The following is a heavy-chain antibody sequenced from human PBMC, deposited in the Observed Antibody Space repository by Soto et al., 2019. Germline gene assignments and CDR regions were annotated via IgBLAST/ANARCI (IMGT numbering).Heavy chain of an antibody. CDR2: ILPVFDEL. D-gene: IGHD3-22*01. J-gene: IGHJ4*02. V-gene: IGHV1-69*01. Sequence: QVQLVQSESEVKKPGSSVKVSCKVSGGTFKNYAISWVRQAPGQGLEWVGWILPVFDELHYAPKLQGRVTITADEVTSTAHLELGSLTSAATAVYFCARASDTSGYHYWGQGTLVTVSS. CDR3: ARASDTSGYHY. CDR1: GGTFKNYA.